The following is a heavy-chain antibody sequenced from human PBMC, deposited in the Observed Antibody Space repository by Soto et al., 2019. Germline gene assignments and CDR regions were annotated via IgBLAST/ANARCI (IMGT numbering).Heavy chain of an antibody. CDR2: ITGTSDSI. Sequence: PGGSLRLSCVASGFSLSDYYMAWIRQAPGKGLEWLSYITGTSDSIHYADSVRGRFIISRDNAKNSLYLQMNSLRVDDTEVYYCPRDFRNKGMDVWGQGTTVTVSS. V-gene: IGHV3-11*01. J-gene: IGHJ6*02. CDR3: PRDFRNKGMDV. CDR1: GFSLSDYY.